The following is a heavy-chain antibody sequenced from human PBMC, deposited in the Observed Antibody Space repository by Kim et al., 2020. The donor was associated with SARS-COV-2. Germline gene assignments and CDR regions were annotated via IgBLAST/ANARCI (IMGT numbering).Heavy chain of an antibody. CDR3: ARPVGDISGGYFDY. D-gene: IGHD3-9*01. CDR1: GFTFSSYG. Sequence: GGSLRLSCAASGFTFSSYGMHWVRQAPGKGLEWVAVIWYDGSNKYYADSVKGRFTISRDNSKNTLYLQMNSLRAEDTAVYYCARPVGDISGGYFDYWGQGTLVTVSS. V-gene: IGHV3-33*01. CDR2: IWYDGSNK. J-gene: IGHJ4*02.